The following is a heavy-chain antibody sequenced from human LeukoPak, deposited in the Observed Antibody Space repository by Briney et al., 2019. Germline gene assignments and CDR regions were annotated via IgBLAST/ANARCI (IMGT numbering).Heavy chain of an antibody. J-gene: IGHJ4*02. CDR3: ARIDTVTTNTLPYYFDY. CDR1: GDSISSGSYY. D-gene: IGHD4-11*01. Sequence: SETLSLTCTVSGDSISSGSYYWSWIRQPAGKGLEWIGRIYTSESTNYNPSLKSRVTISVDTSKNQFSLKLSSVTAADTAVYYCARIDTVTTNTLPYYFDYWGQGTLVTVSS. CDR2: IYTSEST. V-gene: IGHV4-61*02.